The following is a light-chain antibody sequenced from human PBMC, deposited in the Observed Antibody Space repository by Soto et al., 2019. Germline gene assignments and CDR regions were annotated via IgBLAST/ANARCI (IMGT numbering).Light chain of an antibody. CDR1: SSDVGGYNY. CDR2: EVS. V-gene: IGLV2-8*01. Sequence: QSVLNQPPSASGSPGQSVTISCTGTSSDVGGYNYVSWYQLHPGKAPKLMIFEVSRRPSGVPDRFSGSKSGNTASLTVSGLQAEDEADYYCSSYAGSNTYVFGTGTKVTVL. J-gene: IGLJ1*01. CDR3: SSYAGSNTYV.